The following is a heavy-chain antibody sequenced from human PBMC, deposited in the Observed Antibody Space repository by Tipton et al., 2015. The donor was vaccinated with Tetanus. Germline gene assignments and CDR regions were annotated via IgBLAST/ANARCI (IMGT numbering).Heavy chain of an antibody. D-gene: IGHD2-15*01. J-gene: IGHJ4*02. CDR2: ISGSGGST. CDR1: GFTFSSYA. CDR3: ARGGRSPRAGFVD. Sequence: SLRLSCTASGFTFSSYAMSWVRQAPGKGLEWVSAISGSGGSTYYADSVKGRFTISRDNSKNTLYLQMNSLRAEDTAVYYCARGGRSPRAGFVDWGQGTLVTVSS. V-gene: IGHV3-23*01.